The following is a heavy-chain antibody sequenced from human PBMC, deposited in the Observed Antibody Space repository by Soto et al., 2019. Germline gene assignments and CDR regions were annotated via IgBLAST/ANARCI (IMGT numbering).Heavy chain of an antibody. V-gene: IGHV3-23*01. CDR2: ISGSGGST. J-gene: IGHJ4*02. D-gene: IGHD2-15*01. Sequence: GGSLRLSCAASGFTFSSYAMSWVRQAPWKGLEWVSAISGSGGSTYYADSVKGRFTISRDNSKNTLYLQMNSLRAEDTAVYYCAKDLKEIYCSGGSCYSGAGPFDYWGQGTLVSVSS. CDR3: AKDLKEIYCSGGSCYSGAGPFDY. CDR1: GFTFSSYA.